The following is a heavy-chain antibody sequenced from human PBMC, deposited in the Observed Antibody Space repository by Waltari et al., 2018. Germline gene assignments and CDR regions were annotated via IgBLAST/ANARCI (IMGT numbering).Heavy chain of an antibody. J-gene: IGHJ4*02. CDR1: GDFMSDTFW. D-gene: IGHD2-15*01. V-gene: IGHV4-4*02. CDR3: ARDRGRGLYLDS. CDR2: VRGSGKT. Sequence: QLHLEQLVPALVEPSGTLSLFCAVSGDFMSDTFWWGWVRQAPGKGLEWIGQVRGSGKTNYNPAFASRVTVTVATPTAQFSLKVTSAAAADTAVYDCARDRGRGLYLDSWGQGILVTVSP.